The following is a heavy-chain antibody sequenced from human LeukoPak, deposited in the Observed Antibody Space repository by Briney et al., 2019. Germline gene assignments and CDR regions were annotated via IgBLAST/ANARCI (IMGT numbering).Heavy chain of an antibody. CDR2: INHSGST. V-gene: IGHV4-34*01. Sequence: PSETLSLTCAVYGGSFSGYYWSWIRQPPGKGLEWLGEINHSGSTNYNPSLKSRVTISVDTSKNQFSLKLSSVTAADTAVYYRARAPGTAMPRDRYFDYWGQGTLVTVSS. D-gene: IGHD5-18*01. CDR3: ARAPGTAMPRDRYFDY. CDR1: GGSFSGYY. J-gene: IGHJ4*02.